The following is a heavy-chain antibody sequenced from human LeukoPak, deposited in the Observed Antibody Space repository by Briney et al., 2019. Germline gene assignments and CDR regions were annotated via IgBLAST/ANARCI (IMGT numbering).Heavy chain of an antibody. CDR3: ASITMVSGDY. J-gene: IGHJ4*02. CDR1: GFTFSSYS. D-gene: IGHD3-10*01. CDR2: ISSSSSYI. Sequence: GGSLRLSCAASGFTFSSYSMNWVRQAPGKGLEWVSSISSSSSYIYYADSVKGRFTISRDNAKNSLYLQMNGLRAEDTAVYYCASITMVSGDYWGQGTLVTVSS. V-gene: IGHV3-21*01.